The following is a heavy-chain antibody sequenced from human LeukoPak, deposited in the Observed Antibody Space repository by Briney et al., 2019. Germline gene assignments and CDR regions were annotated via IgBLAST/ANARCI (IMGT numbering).Heavy chain of an antibody. V-gene: IGHV4-34*01. CDR3: AREVDTAMVTRFDY. J-gene: IGHJ4*02. CDR1: GGSFSGYY. CDR2: INHSGST. D-gene: IGHD5-18*01. Sequence: SETLSLTCAVYGGSFSGYYWSWIRQPPGKGLEWIGEINHSGSTNYNPSLKSRVTISVDTSKNQFSLKLSSVTAADTAVYYCAREVDTAMVTRFDYWGQGTLVTVSS.